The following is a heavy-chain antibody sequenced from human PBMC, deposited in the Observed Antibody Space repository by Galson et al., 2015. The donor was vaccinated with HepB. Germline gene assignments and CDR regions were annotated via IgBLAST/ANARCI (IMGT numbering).Heavy chain of an antibody. V-gene: IGHV1-8*01. CDR2: MNPNSGNT. CDR1: GYTFTSYD. CDR3: ARGGVSSTVTTGIKGIHYYYYYYMDV. D-gene: IGHD4-17*01. Sequence: SVKVSCKASGYTFTSYDINWVRQATGQGLEWMGWMNPNSGNTGYAQKFQGRVTMTRNTSISTAYMELSSLRSEDTAVYYCARGGVSSTVTTGIKGIHYYYYYYMDVWGKGTTVTVSS. J-gene: IGHJ6*03.